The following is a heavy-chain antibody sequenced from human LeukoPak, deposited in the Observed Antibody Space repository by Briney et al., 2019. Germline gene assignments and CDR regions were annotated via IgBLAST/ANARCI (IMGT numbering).Heavy chain of an antibody. CDR1: GYSISSGYY. CDR3: ARNGVRVRLYNWFDP. V-gene: IGHV4-38-2*02. CDR2: IYHSGGT. D-gene: IGHD3-10*01. Sequence: SETLSLTCTVSGYSISSGYYWGWIRQPPGKGLEWIGSIYHSGGTYYNPSLKSRVTISVDTSKNQFSLKLSSVTAADTAVYYCARNGVRVRLYNWFDPWGQGTLVTVSS. J-gene: IGHJ5*02.